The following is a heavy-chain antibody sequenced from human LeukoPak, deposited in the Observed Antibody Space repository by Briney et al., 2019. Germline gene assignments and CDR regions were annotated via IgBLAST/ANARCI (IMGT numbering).Heavy chain of an antibody. D-gene: IGHD5-12*01. Sequence: PGGSLRLSCAASGFTCDDYAMHWVRQAPGKGLEWVSLISWDGGSTYYADSVKGRFTISRDNSKNSLYLQMNSLRAEDTALYYCAKTPYSGYDRNLGYMDVWGKGTTVTVSS. CDR3: AKTPYSGYDRNLGYMDV. J-gene: IGHJ6*03. V-gene: IGHV3-43D*03. CDR2: ISWDGGST. CDR1: GFTCDDYA.